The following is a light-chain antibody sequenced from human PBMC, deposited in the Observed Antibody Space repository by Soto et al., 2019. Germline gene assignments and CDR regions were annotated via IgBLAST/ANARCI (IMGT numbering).Light chain of an antibody. J-gene: IGKJ4*01. V-gene: IGKV1D-12*01. CDR2: AAS. CDR1: GGISSW. Sequence: DIQMNQSPSSVSASVGDRVTITCRASGGISSWLAWYQQAPGKAPKLLIYAASFLQNGVPSRFRGSGSGSNFTLTISSLQPEDFAASYCQQASAFPITFGGGNRV. CDR3: QQASAFPIT.